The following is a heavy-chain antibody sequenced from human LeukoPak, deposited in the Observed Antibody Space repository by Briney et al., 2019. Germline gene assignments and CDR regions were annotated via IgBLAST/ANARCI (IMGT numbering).Heavy chain of an antibody. CDR3: ARRDYGEEFDY. CDR1: GYTFTSYA. Sequence: ASVKVSCKASGYTFTSYAMHWVRQAPGQGLEWMGIINPSGGSTSYAQKFQGRVTMTRDTSTSTVYMELSSLRSEDTAVYYCARRDYGEEFDYWGQGTLVTVSS. J-gene: IGHJ4*02. CDR2: INPSGGST. D-gene: IGHD4-17*01. V-gene: IGHV1-46*01.